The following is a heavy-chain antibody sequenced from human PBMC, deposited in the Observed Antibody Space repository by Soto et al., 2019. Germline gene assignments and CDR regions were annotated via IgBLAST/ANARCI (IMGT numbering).Heavy chain of an antibody. CDR3: AKGPHNPYGTSWYAH. Sequence: EVQLLESGGGLVQPGGSLRLSCAASGFTFSNYAMGWVRQAPGKGLEWVSDIRSSGGSTYYADSVKGRFTISRDDSKNTLYLQMSSLTAEDTAVYYCAKGPHNPYGTSWYAHWGQGTLVTASS. CDR1: GFTFSNYA. V-gene: IGHV3-23*01. D-gene: IGHD2-2*01. CDR2: IRSSGGST. J-gene: IGHJ4*02.